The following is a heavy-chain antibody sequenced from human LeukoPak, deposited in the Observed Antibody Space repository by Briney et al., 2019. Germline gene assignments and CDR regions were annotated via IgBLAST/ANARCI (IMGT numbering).Heavy chain of an antibody. CDR2: INPNSGGT. CDR3: TRAFYSVGFEH. Sequence: ASVKVSCKASGYTFTSYYMHWVRQAPGQGLEWMGWINPNSGGTNYAQKFQGRVTMTTDTSITTAYMELTRLKSDDTAVYYCTRAFYSVGFEHWGQGTLGTVSS. CDR1: GYTFTSYY. V-gene: IGHV1-2*02. J-gene: IGHJ4*02. D-gene: IGHD5/OR15-5a*01.